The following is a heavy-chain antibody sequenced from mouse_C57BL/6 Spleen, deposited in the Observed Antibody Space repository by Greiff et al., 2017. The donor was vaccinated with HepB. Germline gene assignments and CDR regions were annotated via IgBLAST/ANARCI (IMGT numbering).Heavy chain of an antibody. CDR2: IYPGSGNT. D-gene: IGHD1-1*01. V-gene: IGHV1-76*01. CDR3: ARSPYYYGSPFDY. Sequence: VKLMESGAELVRPGASVKLSCKASGYTFTDYYINWVKQRPGQGLEWIARIYPGSGNTYYNEKFKGKATLTAEKSSSTAYMQLSSLTSEDSAVYFCARSPYYYGSPFDYWGQGTTLTVSS. CDR1: GYTFTDYY. J-gene: IGHJ2*01.